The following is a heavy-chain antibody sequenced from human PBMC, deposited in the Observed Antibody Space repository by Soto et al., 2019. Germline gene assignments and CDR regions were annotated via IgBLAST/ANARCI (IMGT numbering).Heavy chain of an antibody. V-gene: IGHV1-69*02. J-gene: IGHJ6*02. D-gene: IGHD3-10*01. CDR1: GGTFSSYT. Sequence: QVQLVQSGAEVKKPGSSVRVSCKGSGGTFSSYTISRVRQAPGQGLEWMGRIIPILGIANHAQKFQGRVTITADKSTSTAYMELSSLSSEDTAVYYCARFRGSYGMDVWGQGTTVTVSS. CDR3: ARFRGSYGMDV. CDR2: IIPILGIA.